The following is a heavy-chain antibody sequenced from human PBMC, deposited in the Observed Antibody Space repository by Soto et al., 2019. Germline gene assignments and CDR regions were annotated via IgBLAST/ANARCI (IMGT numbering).Heavy chain of an antibody. V-gene: IGHV1-18*01. CDR1: GYTFSNYG. D-gene: IGHD2-21*01. CDR3: ARDLEGAYCGGY. J-gene: IGHJ4*02. CDR2: IYPYNGNT. Sequence: QVQLVQSGAEVRKPGASVKVSCKASGYTFSNYGIFWVRQAPGQGLEWMAWIYPYNGNTNYAQKLQGRVTLTTDASTSTAYMDLRSLTSADTAMYYCARDLEGAYCGGYCGQGTLVTVGS.